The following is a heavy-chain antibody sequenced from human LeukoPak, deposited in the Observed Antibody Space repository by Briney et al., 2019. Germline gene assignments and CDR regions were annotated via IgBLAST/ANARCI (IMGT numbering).Heavy chain of an antibody. CDR2: ISGDGYFT. CDR3: ANLDEDYCNHYYSDV. J-gene: IGHJ6*03. V-gene: IGHV3-23*01. CDR1: GFSFSTYG. Sequence: PGGSLKLSCAASGFSFSTYGMTWVRQAPGKGLEWVASISGDGYFTYYSDSVKGRFTISRDNWMNTLDLQMNRLRADDTAIYHCANLDEDYCNHYYSDVWGKGTRVTVSS.